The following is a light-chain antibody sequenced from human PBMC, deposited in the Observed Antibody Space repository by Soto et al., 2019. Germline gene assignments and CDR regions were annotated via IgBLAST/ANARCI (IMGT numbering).Light chain of an antibody. CDR3: HQYGSSPRT. V-gene: IGKV3-20*01. J-gene: IGKJ1*01. Sequence: EIVLTQSPGTLSLSPGERATLSCRASQSVSSSYLAWYQQKPGQAPRLLIYGASSRATGIPDRFSGSGSGTDFTLTISRLEPEDFAVYSCHQYGSSPRTFGQGTRWIS. CDR2: GAS. CDR1: QSVSSSY.